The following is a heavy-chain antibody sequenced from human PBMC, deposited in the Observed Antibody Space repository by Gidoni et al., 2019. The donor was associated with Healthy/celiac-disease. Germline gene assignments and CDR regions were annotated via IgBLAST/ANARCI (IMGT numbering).Heavy chain of an antibody. D-gene: IGHD1-26*01. V-gene: IGHV3-48*01. CDR2: ISSSSSTI. CDR1: GFTFSSYS. CDR3: ARDEGRDLMSGSYNYFDY. J-gene: IGHJ4*02. Sequence: EVQLVESGGGLVQPGGSLRLSWAASGFTFSSYSMNWVRQAPGKGLEWVSYISSSSSTIYYADSVKGRFTISRDNAKNSLYRQMNSLRAEDTAVYYCARDEGRDLMSGSYNYFDYWGQGTLVTVSS.